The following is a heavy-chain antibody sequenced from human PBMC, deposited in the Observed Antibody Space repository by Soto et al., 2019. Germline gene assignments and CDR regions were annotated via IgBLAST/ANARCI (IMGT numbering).Heavy chain of an antibody. V-gene: IGHV3-9*01. CDR2: ISWNRGSI. Sequence: EVQLVESGGGLVQPGRSLRLSCAASGFTFDDYAMHWVRQAPGKGLEWVSGISWNRGSIGYADSVKGRFTISRDNAKNSLYLQMNSLRAEDTAVYYCAKDRGLVLSFFFDYWGQGTLVTVSS. CDR1: GFTFDDYA. D-gene: IGHD6-19*01. CDR3: AKDRGLVLSFFFDY. J-gene: IGHJ4*02.